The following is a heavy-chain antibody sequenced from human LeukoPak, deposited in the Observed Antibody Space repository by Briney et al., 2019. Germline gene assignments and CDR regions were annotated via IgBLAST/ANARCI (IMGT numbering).Heavy chain of an antibody. J-gene: IGHJ5*02. Sequence: GSLRLSCAASGFTFSSYSMNWVRQPPGKGLEWIGSIYYSGSTFYNPSLKSRVTISVDTSKNQFSLKLRSVTAADTAIYYCARASFNVVFGNWFDPWGQGTLVTVSS. D-gene: IGHD2-8*01. CDR1: GFTFSSYSMN. V-gene: IGHV4-39*01. CDR3: ARASFNVVFGNWFDP. CDR2: IYYSGST.